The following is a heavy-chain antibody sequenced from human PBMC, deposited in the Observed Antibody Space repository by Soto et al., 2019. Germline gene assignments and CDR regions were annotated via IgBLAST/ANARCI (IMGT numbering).Heavy chain of an antibody. CDR2: IYYSGPT. D-gene: IGHD3-22*01. Sequence: QVQLQESGPGLVKPSQTLSLTCTVSGDSISSANYFWSWVSQHPGKGLEWIGYIYYSGPTYYNPSLEGRVSISVDTSKNQFSLKLTSVTAADTSVYYCAREVISPATSDAFDIWGHGTMVTVSS. J-gene: IGHJ3*02. V-gene: IGHV4-31*03. CDR1: GDSISSANYF. CDR3: AREVISPATSDAFDI.